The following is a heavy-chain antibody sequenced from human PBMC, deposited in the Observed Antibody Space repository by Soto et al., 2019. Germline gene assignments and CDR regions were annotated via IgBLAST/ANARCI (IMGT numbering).Heavy chain of an antibody. V-gene: IGHV3-30-3*01. Sequence: GGSLRLSCAASGFTFSSYAMHWVRQAPGKGLEWVAVISYDGSNKYYADSVKGRFTISRDNSKNTLYLQMNSLRAEDTAVYYCARDAERLYTIFGVGTALDYWGQGTLVTVSS. J-gene: IGHJ4*02. CDR3: ARDAERLYTIFGVGTALDY. CDR2: ISYDGSNK. CDR1: GFTFSSYA. D-gene: IGHD3-3*01.